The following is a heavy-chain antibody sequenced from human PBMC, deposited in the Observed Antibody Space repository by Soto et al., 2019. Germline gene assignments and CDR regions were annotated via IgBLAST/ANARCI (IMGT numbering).Heavy chain of an antibody. V-gene: IGHV1-8*01. CDR2: MNPNSGNT. CDR3: ARGDAYCSSTSCYGPYYYYMDV. J-gene: IGHJ6*03. CDR1: GYTFTSYD. D-gene: IGHD2-2*01. Sequence: ASVKVSCKASGYTFTSYDINWVRQATGQGLEWMGWMNPNSGNTGYAQKFQGRVTMTRNTSISTAYMELSSLRSEDTAVYYCARGDAYCSSTSCYGPYYYYMDVWGKGTTVTVSS.